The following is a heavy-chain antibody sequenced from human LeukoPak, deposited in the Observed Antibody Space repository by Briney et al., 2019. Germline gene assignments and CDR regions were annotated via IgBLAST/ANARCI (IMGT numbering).Heavy chain of an antibody. CDR3: ARWRPSDY. V-gene: IGHV3-48*03. CDR2: ISSSGNAI. J-gene: IGHJ4*02. CDR1: GFTFSSYE. Sequence: PGGSLRLSCAASGFTFSSYEMNWVRQAPGKGLEWVSYISSSGNAIYYADSVKGRFTISRDNAKNSLYLQMNSLGAEDTAVYYSARWRPSDYWGQGTLVTVSS. D-gene: IGHD5-12*01.